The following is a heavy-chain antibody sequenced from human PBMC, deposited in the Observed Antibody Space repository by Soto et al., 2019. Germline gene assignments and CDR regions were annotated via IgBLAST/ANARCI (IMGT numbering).Heavy chain of an antibody. CDR1: GYKFGSAW. CDR2: IKPGTSDI. D-gene: IGHD1-7*01. J-gene: IGHJ5*02. V-gene: IGHV5-51*01. CDR3: ARQQNFICDP. Sequence: PGESLKISCKGVGYKFGSAWIGWVRQMPGKGLEWMGLIKPGTSDIRYSPPFRGQVTISADEAVTTAYLQWSGLKASDGAMYYCARQQNFICDPWGQGTLVTVSS.